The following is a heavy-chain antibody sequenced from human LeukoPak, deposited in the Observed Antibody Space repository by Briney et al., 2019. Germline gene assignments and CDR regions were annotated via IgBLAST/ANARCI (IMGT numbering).Heavy chain of an antibody. Sequence: ASVKVSCKASGGTFTSYDINWVRQATGQGLEWMGWMNPNSGNTGYAQKFQGRVTMTRNTSISTAYMELSSLRSEDTAVYYCARDPYYDSSGYYEPHAFDIWGQGTMVTVSS. CDR2: MNPNSGNT. CDR1: GGTFTSYD. CDR3: ARDPYYDSSGYYEPHAFDI. J-gene: IGHJ3*02. D-gene: IGHD3-22*01. V-gene: IGHV1-8*01.